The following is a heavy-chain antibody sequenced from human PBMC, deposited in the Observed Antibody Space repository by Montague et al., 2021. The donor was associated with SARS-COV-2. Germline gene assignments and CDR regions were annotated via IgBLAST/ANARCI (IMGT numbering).Heavy chain of an antibody. CDR3: ARLRFWAVAGKGGIDY. Sequence: SETLSLTCTVSGGSINSDNSYWGWIRQPPGKGLEWIGSIYYSGSTYYNPSLKSRVTISVDTSKNQFSLKLSSVTAADTAVYYCARLRFWAVAGKGGIDYWGQGTLVTVSS. V-gene: IGHV4-39*01. CDR2: IYYSGST. D-gene: IGHD6-19*01. J-gene: IGHJ4*02. CDR1: GGSINSDNSY.